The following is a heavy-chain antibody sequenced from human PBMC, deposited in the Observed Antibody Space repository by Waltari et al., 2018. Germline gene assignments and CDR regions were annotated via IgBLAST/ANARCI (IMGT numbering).Heavy chain of an antibody. D-gene: IGHD6-13*01. CDR1: GYTFTSYA. V-gene: IGHV1-3*01. CDR2: INAGNGNT. Sequence: QVQLVQSGAEVKKPGASVKVSCKASGYTFTSYAMHWVRQAPGQRLEWMGWINAGNGNTKYSQKFQGRVTMTRDTSASTAYMELSSLRSEDTAVYYCARAGRQQLVRETDWFDPWGQGTLVTVSS. J-gene: IGHJ5*02. CDR3: ARAGRQQLVRETDWFDP.